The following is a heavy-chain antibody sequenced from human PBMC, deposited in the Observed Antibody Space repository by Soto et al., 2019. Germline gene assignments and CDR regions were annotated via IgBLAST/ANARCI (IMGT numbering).Heavy chain of an antibody. D-gene: IGHD6-19*01. CDR3: ARSLFGSGWTLDS. J-gene: IGHJ4*02. CDR1: GASITTYY. V-gene: IGHV4-59*13. CDR2: VYHTGST. Sequence: PSETLSLTCDVSGASITTYYCSWIRQAPWKGLEWIGNVYHTGSTDYNSSLRSRVTISVDTSKNQFSLNMNSVTAADTAVYYCARSLFGSGWTLDSWGQGALVTVSS.